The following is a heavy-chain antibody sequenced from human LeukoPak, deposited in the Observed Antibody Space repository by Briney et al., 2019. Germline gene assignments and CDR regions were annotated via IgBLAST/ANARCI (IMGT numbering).Heavy chain of an antibody. D-gene: IGHD1-26*01. Sequence: SETLSLTCTVSGGSISSSSYYWGWIRQPPGKGLEWIGSIYYSGSTYYNPSLKSRVTISVDTSKNQFSLKLSSVTAADTAVYYCARAPIPNFFGAGIFDYWGQGTLVTVSS. V-gene: IGHV4-39*07. CDR1: GGSISSSSYY. J-gene: IGHJ4*02. CDR3: ARAPIPNFFGAGIFDY. CDR2: IYYSGST.